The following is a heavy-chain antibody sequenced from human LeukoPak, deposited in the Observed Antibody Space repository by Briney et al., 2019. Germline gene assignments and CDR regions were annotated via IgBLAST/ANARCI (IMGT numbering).Heavy chain of an antibody. D-gene: IGHD5-12*01. Sequence: GGSLRLSCAASGFTFSDYYMSWIRQAPGKGLEWVSYISSSSSYTNYADSVKGRFTISRDNAKNSLYLQMNSLRAEDTAVYYCARDGVDIVATESRSYYYYGMDVWGQGTTVTVSS. CDR1: GFTFSDYY. V-gene: IGHV3-11*06. J-gene: IGHJ6*02. CDR2: ISSSSSYT. CDR3: ARDGVDIVATESRSYYYYGMDV.